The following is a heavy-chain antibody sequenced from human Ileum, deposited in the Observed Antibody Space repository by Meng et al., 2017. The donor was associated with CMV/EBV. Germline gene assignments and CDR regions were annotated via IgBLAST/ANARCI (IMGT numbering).Heavy chain of an antibody. CDR2: TKYRSKWYN. V-gene: IGHV6-1*01. J-gene: IGHJ4*02. Sequence: ISGDSVSSNSAAWNWIRQSPSRGLEWLGRTKYRSKWYNDYAVSVKSRITINPDTSKNQFSLQLNSVTPEDTAVYYCAKSGSYRFDYWGQGTLVTVSS. CDR1: GDSVSSNSAA. CDR3: AKSGSYRFDY. D-gene: IGHD1-26*01.